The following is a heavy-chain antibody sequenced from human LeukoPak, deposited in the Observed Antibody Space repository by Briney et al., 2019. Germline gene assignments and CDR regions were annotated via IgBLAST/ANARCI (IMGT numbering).Heavy chain of an antibody. Sequence: GGSLRLSCAASGFTVSNNYRSWVRQAPGKGLEWVSVIYSGGSTYFADSVKGRFTISRDYSKNTLYLQMNSLRAEDTAVYYCARSGGSYYLNFDYWGQGTLVTVSS. CDR2: IYSGGST. CDR3: ARSGGSYYLNFDY. J-gene: IGHJ4*02. D-gene: IGHD1-26*01. V-gene: IGHV3-53*01. CDR1: GFTVSNNY.